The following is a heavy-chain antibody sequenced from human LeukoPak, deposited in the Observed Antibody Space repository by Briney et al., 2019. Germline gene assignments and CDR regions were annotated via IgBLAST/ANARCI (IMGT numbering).Heavy chain of an antibody. V-gene: IGHV4-30-4*08. J-gene: IGHJ4*02. CDR1: GGSISSGDYY. CDR2: IYYSGST. Sequence: KASETLSLTCTVSGGSISSGDYYWSWIRQPPGKGLEWIGYIYYSGSTYYNPSLKSRVTISVDTSKNQFSLKLSSVTAADTAVYYCARGSIAAAGIGYFDYWGQGTLVTVSS. D-gene: IGHD6-13*01. CDR3: ARGSIAAAGIGYFDY.